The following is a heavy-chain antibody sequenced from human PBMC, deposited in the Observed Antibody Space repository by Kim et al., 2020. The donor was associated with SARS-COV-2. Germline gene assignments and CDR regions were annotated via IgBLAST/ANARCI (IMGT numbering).Heavy chain of an antibody. CDR3: ARDRSLWFGEDPPYYYYGMDV. Sequence: SETLSLTCTVSGGSISSYYWSWIRQPPGKGLEWIGYIYYSGSTNYNPSLKSRVTISVDTSKNQFSLKLSSVTAADTAVYYCARDRSLWFGEDPPYYYYGMDVWGQGTTVTVSS. J-gene: IGHJ6*02. D-gene: IGHD3-10*01. V-gene: IGHV4-59*01. CDR2: IYYSGST. CDR1: GGSISSYY.